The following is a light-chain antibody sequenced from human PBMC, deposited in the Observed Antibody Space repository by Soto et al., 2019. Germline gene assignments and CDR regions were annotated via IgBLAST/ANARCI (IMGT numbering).Light chain of an antibody. Sequence: EIVLTQSPDTLSLSPGDRATLSCRASQSVSSNYVAWYQQKPGQAPRLLTHGSSSRATGIPDRFSGRGFGTDFTLAISRLEPEDFAVYYCQQYGSSPFTFGQGTKLEIK. CDR2: GSS. J-gene: IGKJ2*01. V-gene: IGKV3-20*01. CDR1: QSVSSNY. CDR3: QQYGSSPFT.